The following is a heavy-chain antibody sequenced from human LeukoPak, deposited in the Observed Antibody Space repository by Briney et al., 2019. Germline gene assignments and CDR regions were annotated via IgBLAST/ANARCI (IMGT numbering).Heavy chain of an antibody. CDR1: GGSFSGYY. J-gene: IGHJ4*02. V-gene: IGHV4-34*01. CDR3: ASVDYDFWSGYYM. Sequence: SETLSLTCAVYGGSFSGYYWSWIRQPPGKGLEWIGEINHSGSTNYNPSLKSRVTISVDTSKNQFSLKLSSVTAADTAMYYCASVDYDFWSGYYMWGQGTLVSVSS. CDR2: INHSGST. D-gene: IGHD3-3*01.